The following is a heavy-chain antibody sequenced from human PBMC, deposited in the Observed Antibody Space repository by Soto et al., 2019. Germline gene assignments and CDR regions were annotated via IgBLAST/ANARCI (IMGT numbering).Heavy chain of an antibody. D-gene: IGHD3-10*01. CDR2: IHYSGST. Sequence: SETLSLTYTVSGGSVSSGSYYWSWIRQPPGKGLEWIGYIHYSGSTNYNPSLKSRVTISVDTPKNQFSLKLSSVTAADTAVYYCARANDYYGSGSYSKAYYYYYMDVWGKGTTVTSP. CDR1: GGSVSSGSYY. J-gene: IGHJ6*03. CDR3: ARANDYYGSGSYSKAYYYYYMDV. V-gene: IGHV4-61*01.